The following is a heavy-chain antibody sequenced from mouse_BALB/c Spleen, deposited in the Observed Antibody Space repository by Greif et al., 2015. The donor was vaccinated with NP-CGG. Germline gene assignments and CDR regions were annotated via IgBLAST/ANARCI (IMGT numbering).Heavy chain of an antibody. J-gene: IGHJ4*01. CDR3: ARQQRRGTAGAMDY. Sequence: VQLQQSGAELAEPGASVKMSCKASGYTFTSYWMHWVKQRPGQGLEWIGYINPSTGYTEYNQKFKDKATLTADKSSSTAYMQLSSLTSEDSAVYYCARQQRRGTAGAMDYWGQGTSVTVSS. CDR2: INPSTGYT. V-gene: IGHV1-7*01. CDR1: GYTFTSYW. D-gene: IGHD3-3*01.